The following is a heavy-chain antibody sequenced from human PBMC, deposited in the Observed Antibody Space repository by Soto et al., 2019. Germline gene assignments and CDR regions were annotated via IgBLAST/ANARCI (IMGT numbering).Heavy chain of an antibody. J-gene: IGHJ6*03. CDR1: GGTLSSYT. D-gene: IGHD2-21*02. Sequence: QVQLVQSGAEVQKPGSSLRVSCEASGGTLSSYTFNWVRQAPGQGLEWMGRIIPVLNITNYAQNFKGRVTITADKSTSTVYMELSSLRSYDSAIYYCARGVWVTDGGMNYYYYYMDVWGKGSTVTVSS. V-gene: IGHV1-69*02. CDR3: ARGVWVTDGGMNYYYYYMDV. CDR2: IIPVLNIT.